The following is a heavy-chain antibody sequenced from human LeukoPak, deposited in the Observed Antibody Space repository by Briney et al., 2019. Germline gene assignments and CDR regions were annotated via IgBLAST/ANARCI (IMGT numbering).Heavy chain of an antibody. CDR2: ISKSGGT. Sequence: SDTLSLTCSVSGYSISSNYWWGWIRQPPGKGLEWIGYISKSGGTYYNPSLKSRVTMSVDMSKNQFSLKLSSVTAVDTALYYCAKILHDFGDYIEDALDIWGQGTMVTVSS. V-gene: IGHV4-28*01. CDR1: GYSISSNYW. J-gene: IGHJ3*02. CDR3: AKILHDFGDYIEDALDI. D-gene: IGHD4-17*01.